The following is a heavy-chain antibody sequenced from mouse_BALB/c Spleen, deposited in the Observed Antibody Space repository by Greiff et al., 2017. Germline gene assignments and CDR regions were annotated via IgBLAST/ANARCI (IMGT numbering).Heavy chain of an antibody. V-gene: IGHV6-6*02. Sequence: EVMLVESGGGLVQPGGSMTLSCVASGFTFSNYWMHWVRQSPEKGLEWVAEIRLKSNTYATHYAVSVQGRFTISRDDSKSSVYLQMNNLRAEDTGIYYCTRNVVRYFDDWGQGTTLTVSS. CDR3: TRNVVRYFDD. D-gene: IGHD1-1*01. CDR2: IRLKSNTYAT. J-gene: IGHJ2*01. CDR1: GFTFSNYW.